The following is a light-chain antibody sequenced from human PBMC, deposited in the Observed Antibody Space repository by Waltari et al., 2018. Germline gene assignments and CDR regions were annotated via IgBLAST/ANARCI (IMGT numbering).Light chain of an antibody. Sequence: DIQMTQSPSSVSGFVGHRVAITCRASQDIRNSLAWYQQRPGNAPKLLISETSDWQYGVPSRFSGSGSGTDFTLTITSLQPEDSATYFCQQAHTFPRTFGQGTRLEI. CDR3: QQAHTFPRT. CDR1: QDIRNS. J-gene: IGKJ5*01. CDR2: ETS. V-gene: IGKV1-12*01.